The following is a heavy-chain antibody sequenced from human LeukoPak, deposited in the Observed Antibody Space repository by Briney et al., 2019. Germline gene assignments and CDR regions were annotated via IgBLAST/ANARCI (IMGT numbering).Heavy chain of an antibody. CDR3: AKSPGQIQLDYFDY. CDR1: GFTFNNHA. V-gene: IGHV3-23*01. D-gene: IGHD1-1*01. J-gene: IGHJ4*02. CDR2: ISGSGVTT. Sequence: GGSLRLSCAASGFTFNNHAMSWVRQAPGMGLEWVSTISGSGVTTYYADSVRGRFTISRDNSKTTLYMQLNSLRPEYMAIYYCAKSPGQIQLDYFDYWGQGTLVTVSS.